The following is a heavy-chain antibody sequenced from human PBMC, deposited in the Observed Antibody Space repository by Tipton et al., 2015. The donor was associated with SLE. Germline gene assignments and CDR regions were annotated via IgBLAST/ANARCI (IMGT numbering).Heavy chain of an antibody. D-gene: IGHD3-22*01. V-gene: IGHV4-59*06. CDR3: ARDEYRYDTTGYHLLGHFDF. CDR2: IYYSGTT. Sequence: TLSLTCALSGESISGRYWGWIRQPPGKGLEWIGYIYYSGTTFYNPSLSSRLTISVDTSKNQFSLRLSSATAADTAFYFCARDEYRYDTTGYHLLGHFDFWGQGTLVTVSS. J-gene: IGHJ4*02. CDR1: GESISGRY.